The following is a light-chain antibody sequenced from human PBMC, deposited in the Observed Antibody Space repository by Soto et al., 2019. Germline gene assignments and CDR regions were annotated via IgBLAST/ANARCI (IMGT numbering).Light chain of an antibody. V-gene: IGLV2-11*01. CDR3: CSYAGGYYV. Sequence: QSALTQPRSVSGSPGQSVTISCTGTSSDVGDYNYVSWYQQHPGKAPKLMIYDVSKRPSGVPDRFSGSKSGNTASLTISGLQAEDEADYYCCSYAGGYYVFGTRTKLTVL. CDR2: DVS. CDR1: SSDVGDYNY. J-gene: IGLJ1*01.